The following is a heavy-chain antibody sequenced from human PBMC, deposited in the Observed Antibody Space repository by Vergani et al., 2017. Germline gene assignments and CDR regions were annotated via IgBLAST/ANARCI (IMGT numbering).Heavy chain of an antibody. CDR1: GYRFTSYW. CDR2: IYPGDSDT. Sequence: EVQLVQSGAEVKKPGESLKISCKGSGYRFTSYWIGWVRQMPGKGLEWMGIIYPGDSDTRYSPSFQGQVTISADKSISTAYLQWSSLKASDTAMYYCARRVVTGTTWPRAFDIWGQGTMVTVSS. CDR3: ARRVVTGTTWPRAFDI. J-gene: IGHJ3*02. D-gene: IGHD1-1*01. V-gene: IGHV5-51*01.